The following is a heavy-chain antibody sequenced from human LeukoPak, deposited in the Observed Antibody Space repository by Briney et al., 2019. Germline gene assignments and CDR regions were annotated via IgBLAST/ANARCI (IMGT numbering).Heavy chain of an antibody. Sequence: SETQSLTCTVSGGSISSGSYYWGWIRQPPGKGLEWIGSIYYSGSTYYNPSLKSRVTISVDTSKNQFSLKLSSVTAADTAVYYCARGGSRGSGWFYYYMDVWGKGTTVTVSS. CDR2: IYYSGST. CDR1: GGSISSGSYY. D-gene: IGHD6-19*01. V-gene: IGHV4-39*07. J-gene: IGHJ6*03. CDR3: ARGGSRGSGWFYYYMDV.